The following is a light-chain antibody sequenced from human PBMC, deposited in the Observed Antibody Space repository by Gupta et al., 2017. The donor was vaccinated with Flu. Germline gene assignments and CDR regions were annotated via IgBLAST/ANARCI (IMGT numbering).Light chain of an antibody. CDR3: SSHTVSDNFA. CDR2: AVT. Sequence: SALTQPTSASGSPGPSSTIPCTGTTSDIGAYKYVSWHHQHAGKAPTLIIYAVTKRPSEVPDRFSGSKSGNTASLTVSGLQAEEEGDYYCSSHTVSDNFAFGTGTAVTVL. CDR1: TSDIGAYKY. V-gene: IGLV2-8*01. J-gene: IGLJ1*01.